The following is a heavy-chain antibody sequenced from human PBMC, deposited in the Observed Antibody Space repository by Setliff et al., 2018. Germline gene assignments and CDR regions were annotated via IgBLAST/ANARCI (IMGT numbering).Heavy chain of an antibody. CDR1: GYSLTTYW. CDR2: IYPADSDP. V-gene: IGHV5-51*01. J-gene: IGHJ3*02. Sequence: GESLTISCKGSGYSLTTYWIGWVRQMPGKGLELMGIIYPADSDPRYSPSFQGQVTISVDKSISTVYLHWSSLKASDTAMYYCARSPLDDAFDIWGQGTMVTVSS. CDR3: ARSPLDDAFDI.